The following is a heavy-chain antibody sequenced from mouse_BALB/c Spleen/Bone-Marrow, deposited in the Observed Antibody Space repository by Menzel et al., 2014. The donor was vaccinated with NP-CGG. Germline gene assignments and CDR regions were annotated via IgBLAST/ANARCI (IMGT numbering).Heavy chain of an antibody. Sequence: EVHLVESGGGLVQPGGSLKLSCAASGFTFSSYGMSWVRQTPDKRLELVATINSNGGSTYYPDSVKGRLTISRDNAKNTLYLQMSSLKSEDTAMYYCARDDEWYAMDYWGQGTSVTVSS. CDR3: ARDDEWYAMDY. J-gene: IGHJ4*01. CDR1: GFTFSSYG. CDR2: INSNGGST. V-gene: IGHV5-6-3*01. D-gene: IGHD1-3*01.